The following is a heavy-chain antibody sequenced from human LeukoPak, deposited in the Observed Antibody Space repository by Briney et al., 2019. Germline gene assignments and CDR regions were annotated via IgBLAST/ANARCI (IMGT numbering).Heavy chain of an antibody. CDR2: IHHTGST. Sequence: SETLSLTCTVSDGSISNYYWSWIRQTPGRGLEWIGYIHHTGSTTNNPYLKSRVTMSVDMSKNQFSLKLNSVIAADTAVYYCARGASTFVYWGQGTLVTVSS. CDR3: ARGASTFVY. V-gene: IGHV4-59*01. J-gene: IGHJ4*02. CDR1: DGSISNYY. D-gene: IGHD2-2*01.